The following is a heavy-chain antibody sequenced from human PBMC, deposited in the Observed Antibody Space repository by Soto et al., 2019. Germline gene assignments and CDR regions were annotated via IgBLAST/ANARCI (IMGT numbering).Heavy chain of an antibody. D-gene: IGHD6-19*01. Sequence: LSLTCAVYGGSFSGYYWSWIRQPPGKGLEWIGEINHSGSTNYNPSLKSRVTISVDTSKNQFSLKLSSVTAADTAVYYCARVVHSRGWYLNNWFDPRGQATLATVS. CDR1: GGSFSGYY. V-gene: IGHV4-34*01. J-gene: IGHJ5*02. CDR3: ARVVHSRGWYLNNWFDP. CDR2: INHSGST.